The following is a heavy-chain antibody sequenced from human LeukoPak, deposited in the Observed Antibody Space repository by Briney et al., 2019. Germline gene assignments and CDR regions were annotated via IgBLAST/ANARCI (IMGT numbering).Heavy chain of an antibody. CDR3: GRDFGLVGTKRSFDL. Sequence: PGGSLRLSCAASGFTVSSNYMSWVRQAPGKGLEWLSYISGSGTTIFYADSVKGRFTLSRDNAKNSVDLQMNSLRAEDTAVYYCGRDFGLVGTKRSFDLWGQGTMVTVSS. J-gene: IGHJ3*01. CDR2: ISGSGTTI. D-gene: IGHD1-7*01. CDR1: GFTVSSNY. V-gene: IGHV3-11*01.